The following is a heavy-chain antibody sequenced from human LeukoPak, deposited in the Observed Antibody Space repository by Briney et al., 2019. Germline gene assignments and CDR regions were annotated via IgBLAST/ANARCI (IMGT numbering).Heavy chain of an antibody. J-gene: IGHJ4*02. D-gene: IGHD3-22*01. Sequence: GGSLRLSCAASGFTFSSYGMHWVRQAPGKGLEWVAVIWYDGSNKYYADSVKGRFTISRDNSKNTLYLQMNSLRAEDTAVYYCARAHLYDSSGYAHWEYWGQGTLVTVSS. CDR1: GFTFSSYG. CDR2: IWYDGSNK. CDR3: ARAHLYDSSGYAHWEY. V-gene: IGHV3-33*01.